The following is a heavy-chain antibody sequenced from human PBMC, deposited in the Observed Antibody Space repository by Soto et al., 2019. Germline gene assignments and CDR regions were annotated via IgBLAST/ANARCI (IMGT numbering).Heavy chain of an antibody. J-gene: IGHJ5*02. Sequence: QVQLVQSGAEVKKPGASVKVSCKASGYTFTSYYMHWVRQAPGQGLEWMGIINPSGGSTSYAQKFQGRVTMTRDTSTSTVYMELSSLRSEATAVYYCARDLGYCSGGSCYSAGWFDPWGQGTLVTVSS. CDR2: INPSGGST. V-gene: IGHV1-46*03. CDR1: GYTFTSYY. CDR3: ARDLGYCSGGSCYSAGWFDP. D-gene: IGHD2-15*01.